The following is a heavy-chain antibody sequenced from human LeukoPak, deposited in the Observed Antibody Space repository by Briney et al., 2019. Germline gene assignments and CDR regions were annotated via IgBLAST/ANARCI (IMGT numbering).Heavy chain of an antibody. CDR1: GGSISSSSYY. D-gene: IGHD4-17*01. Sequence: PSETLSLTCTVSGGSISSSSYYWGWIRQPPGKGLEWIGSIYYSGSTYYNPSLKSRGTISVDTSKNQFSLRLSSVTAADTAVYYCAKSPPTTVTTLDYWGQGTLVTVSS. V-gene: IGHV4-39*01. CDR3: AKSPPTTVTTLDY. J-gene: IGHJ4*02. CDR2: IYYSGST.